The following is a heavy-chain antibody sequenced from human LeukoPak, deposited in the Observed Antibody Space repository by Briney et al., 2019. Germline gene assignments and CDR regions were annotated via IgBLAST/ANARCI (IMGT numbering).Heavy chain of an antibody. Sequence: GGSLRLSCAASGFIFRNYAMSWVRQAPGKGLEWVSAITDSGDTTYYADSVKGRFTISRDNSKNTLYVEMNTLRAEDTGVYYCAKWGDYDILTGYYVSDFWGQGTLVTVSS. D-gene: IGHD3-9*01. CDR3: AKWGDYDILTGYYVSDF. V-gene: IGHV3-23*01. CDR1: GFIFRNYA. CDR2: ITDSGDTT. J-gene: IGHJ4*02.